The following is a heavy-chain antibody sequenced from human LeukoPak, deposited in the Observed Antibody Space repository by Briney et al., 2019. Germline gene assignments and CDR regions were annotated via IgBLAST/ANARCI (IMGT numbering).Heavy chain of an antibody. CDR2: LSGSGGGT. V-gene: IGHV3-23*01. J-gene: IGHJ4*02. Sequence: GGSLRLSCAASGFTFNSYAMSWVRLAPEKGLEWVATLSGSGGGTYYADSVKGRFTISRDDSKNTLYLQMNSLRAEDTAVYYCAKDLGRYRNNYFDYWGQGTLVTVSS. CDR1: GFTFNSYA. CDR3: AKDLGRYRNNYFDY. D-gene: IGHD1-26*01.